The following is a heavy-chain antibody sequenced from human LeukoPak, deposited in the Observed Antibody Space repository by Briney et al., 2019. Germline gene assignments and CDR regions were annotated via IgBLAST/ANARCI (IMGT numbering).Heavy chain of an antibody. V-gene: IGHV1-69*04. J-gene: IGHJ4*02. D-gene: IGHD6-13*01. Sequence: SVKVSCKASGYTFSSYAISWVRQAPGQGLEWMGRIIPILGIANYAQKFQGRVTITADKSTSTAYMELSSLRSEDTAVYYCARDSAAAGLEFDYWGQGTLVTVSS. CDR3: ARDSAAAGLEFDY. CDR2: IIPILGIA. CDR1: GYTFSSYA.